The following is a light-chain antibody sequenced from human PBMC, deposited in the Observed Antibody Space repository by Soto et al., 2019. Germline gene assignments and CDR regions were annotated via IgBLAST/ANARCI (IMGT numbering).Light chain of an antibody. CDR1: SNDVGGYNY. Sequence: QSVLTQPPSASGSPGQSVTISCTGTSNDVGGYNYVSWYQQHPGKAPKLMIYEVNKRPSGVPDRFSGSKSGNTASLTVSGLQAEDEADYYCSSFAVSNSLVFGTGTKVTV. CDR3: SSFAVSNSLV. CDR2: EVN. J-gene: IGLJ1*01. V-gene: IGLV2-8*01.